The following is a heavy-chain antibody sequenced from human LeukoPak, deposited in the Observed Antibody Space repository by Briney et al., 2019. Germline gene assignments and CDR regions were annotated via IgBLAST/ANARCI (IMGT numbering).Heavy chain of an antibody. J-gene: IGHJ5*02. CDR3: ARDGSNYYDSTAGLDP. Sequence: PSETLSPTCTVSGGSISSGGYSWSWIRQPPGKGLEWIGYIYHSGSTYYNPSLKSRVTISVDRSKNQFSLKLSSVTAADTAVYYCARDGSNYYDSTAGLDPWGRGTLVTVSS. D-gene: IGHD3-22*01. CDR1: GGSISSGGYS. V-gene: IGHV4-30-2*01. CDR2: IYHSGST.